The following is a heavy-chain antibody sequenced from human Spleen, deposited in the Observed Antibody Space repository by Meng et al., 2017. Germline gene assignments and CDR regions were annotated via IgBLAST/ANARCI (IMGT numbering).Heavy chain of an antibody. CDR3: VRDENISLGKLFGDY. V-gene: IGHV1-2*06. J-gene: IGHJ4*02. CDR2: IIPNSGDT. CDR1: GGIFSNYV. D-gene: IGHD2-21*01. Sequence: ASVKVSCKALGGIFSNYVIGWVRQAPGQGLEWMGHIIPNSGDTLYAPKFQGRVSMTADTSIGTAYVELSGLRSDDTAIYYCVRDENISLGKLFGDYWGQGSLATVSS.